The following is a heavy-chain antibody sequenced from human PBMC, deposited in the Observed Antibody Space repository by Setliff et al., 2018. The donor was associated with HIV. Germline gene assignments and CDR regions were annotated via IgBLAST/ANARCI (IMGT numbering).Heavy chain of an antibody. J-gene: IGHJ4*02. CDR2: MYHSGST. D-gene: IGHD5-18*01. V-gene: IGHV4-31*03. Sequence: PSETLSLTCTVSGGSISSGGYYWSWIRQHPGKGLEWIGYMYHSGSTHYNPSLKSRVTISIDTSKSQFSLKLTSVAAADTAVYYCARDSGGYNYGFAVGSFDYWGQGALVTVSS. CDR3: ARDSGGYNYGFAVGSFDY. CDR1: GGSISSGGYY.